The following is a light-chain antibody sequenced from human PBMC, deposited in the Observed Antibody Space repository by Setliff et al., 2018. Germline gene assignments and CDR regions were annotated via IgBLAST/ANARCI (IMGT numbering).Light chain of an antibody. J-gene: IGLJ2*01. CDR3: SSCASSSTLV. Sequence: QSALAQPASVSGSPGQSITISCTGTSSDVGSYNLVSWYQQHPGKAPKLMIYEVSKRPSGVSNRFSGSKSGNTASLTISGLQAEDEADYYCSSCASSSTLVFGGGTKVTVL. CDR2: EVS. CDR1: SSDVGSYNL. V-gene: IGLV2-23*02.